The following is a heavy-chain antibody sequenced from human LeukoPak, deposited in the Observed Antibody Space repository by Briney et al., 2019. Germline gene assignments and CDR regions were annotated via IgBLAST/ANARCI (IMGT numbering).Heavy chain of an antibody. J-gene: IGHJ4*02. V-gene: IGHV4-4*02. CDR3: ARVSDSGWHHFDY. D-gene: IGHD6-19*01. CDR1: GGSISSSNW. Sequence: SETLSLTCAVSGGSISSSNWWSWVRPPPGKGLGGIGIIYHSGSTNYNPSLKSRVTISIDKSKNQFSLKLSFVTAADTAVYYCARVSDSGWHHFDYWGQGTLVTVSS. CDR2: IYHSGST.